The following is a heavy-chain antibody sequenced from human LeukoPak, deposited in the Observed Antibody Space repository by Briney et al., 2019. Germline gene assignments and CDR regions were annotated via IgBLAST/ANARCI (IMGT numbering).Heavy chain of an antibody. V-gene: IGHV3-23*01. D-gene: IGHD2-15*01. CDR2: ISGSGNNT. CDR3: AKVPASRWFFDY. CDR1: GFTFGSYA. Sequence: PGGSLRLSCAAAGFTFGSYAMSWVRQTPGKGLEWVSTISGSGNNTYYADSVKGRFTISRDSSKNAMYLQMNSLRAEDTAVYYCAKVPASRWFFDYWGQGTLVTVSS. J-gene: IGHJ4*02.